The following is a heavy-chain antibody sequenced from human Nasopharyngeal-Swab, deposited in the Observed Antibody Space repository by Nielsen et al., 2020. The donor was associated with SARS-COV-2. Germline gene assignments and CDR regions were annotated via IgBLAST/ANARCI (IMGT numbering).Heavy chain of an antibody. Sequence: ASVKVSCKASGYTFTSYDINWVRQATGQGLEWMGWMNPNSGNTNYAQKLQGRVTMTTDTSTSTAYMELRSLRSDDTAVYYCARDAEWLRFLAGGYMDVWGKGTTVTVSS. V-gene: IGHV1-18*01. CDR1: GYTFTSYD. J-gene: IGHJ6*03. CDR3: ARDAEWLRFLAGGYMDV. D-gene: IGHD5-12*01. CDR2: MNPNSGNT.